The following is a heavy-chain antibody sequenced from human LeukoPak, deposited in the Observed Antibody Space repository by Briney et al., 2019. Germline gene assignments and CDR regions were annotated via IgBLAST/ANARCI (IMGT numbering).Heavy chain of an antibody. J-gene: IGHJ3*02. Sequence: GGSLRLSCAAYGFTFSSYGMRWVRQAPGKGLEWVAAIRGGGGNTYYADSVKGRFTISRDNSKNPLYLQANRLRAEGRAVYYCAKPGIPVASDAFDICGERTMCTVSS. CDR1: GFTFSSYG. CDR3: AKPGIPVASDAFDI. D-gene: IGHD4-23*01. V-gene: IGHV3-23*01. CDR2: IRGGGGNT.